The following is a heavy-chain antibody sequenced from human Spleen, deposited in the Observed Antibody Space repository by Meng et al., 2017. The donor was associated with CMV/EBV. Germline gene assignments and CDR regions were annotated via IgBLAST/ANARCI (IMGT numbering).Heavy chain of an antibody. Sequence: GSLRLSCTVSGGSVNSGTYYWSWIRQPPGKGLEWIGYMYYSGSTRYNPSLKSRVTISVDTSKNQFSLKLSSVTAADTAVYYCAYDSSGYKYYFDYWGQGTLVTVSS. J-gene: IGHJ4*02. V-gene: IGHV4-61*01. D-gene: IGHD3-22*01. CDR1: GGSVNSGTYY. CDR2: MYYSGST. CDR3: AYDSSGYKYYFDY.